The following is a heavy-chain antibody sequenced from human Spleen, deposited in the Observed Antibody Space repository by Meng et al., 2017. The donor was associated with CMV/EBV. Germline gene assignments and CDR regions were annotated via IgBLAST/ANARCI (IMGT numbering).Heavy chain of an antibody. CDR1: GYTFSSYS. CDR3: STGSVFDLLDY. D-gene: IGHD3/OR15-3a*01. V-gene: IGHV1-18*01. J-gene: IGHJ4*02. CDR2: IGVYRGNT. Sequence: ASVKVSCKASGYTFSSYSFTWVRQAPGQGLEWIGWIGVYRGNTNYAEKFRDRVTMTTDTSTSTAYMELRSLRSDDTAVYYCSTGSVFDLLDYWGQGTLVTVSS.